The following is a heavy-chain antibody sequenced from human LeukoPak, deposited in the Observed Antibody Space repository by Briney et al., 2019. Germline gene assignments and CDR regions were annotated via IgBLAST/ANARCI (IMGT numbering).Heavy chain of an antibody. CDR1: GFTFSTYG. J-gene: IGHJ4*02. CDR3: ARDRSRVNRYYYDSSGYSKHFDY. CDR2: ISGSGGST. Sequence: GGSLRLSCAASGFTFSTYGMSWVRQAPGKGLEWVSAISGSGGSTYYADSVKGRFTISRDNAKNSLYLQMNSLRAEDTAVYYCARDRSRVNRYYYDSSGYSKHFDYWGQGTLVTVSS. D-gene: IGHD3-22*01. V-gene: IGHV3-23*01.